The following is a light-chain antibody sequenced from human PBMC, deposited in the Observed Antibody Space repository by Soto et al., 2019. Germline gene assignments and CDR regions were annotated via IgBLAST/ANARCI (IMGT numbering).Light chain of an antibody. Sequence: DIQMTQSPSTLSGSVGDRVIITCRASQSIGSGLAWYQQQPGKVPKLLIYTASTLQSGVPSRFSGSGSGAEFTLTISSLQPEDFATYYCQQYNTYPWTFGQGTKVDIK. CDR3: QQYNTYPWT. V-gene: IGKV1-5*03. CDR2: TAS. CDR1: QSIGSG. J-gene: IGKJ1*01.